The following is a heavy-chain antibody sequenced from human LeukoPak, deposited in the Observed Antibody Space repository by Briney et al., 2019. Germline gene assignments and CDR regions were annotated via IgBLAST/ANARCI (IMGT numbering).Heavy chain of an antibody. CDR1: GGSISSSDYY. CDR3: ARRRYYGSGNYYNGWFDP. J-gene: IGHJ5*02. Sequence: PSETLSLTCTVSGGSISSSDYYWGWIRQPPGKGLEWIGNIYYSESTFYNPSLKSRVTISVDTSKNQFSLKLSSVTAADTAVYHCARRRYYGSGNYYNGWFDPWGQGILVTVSS. V-gene: IGHV4-39*01. CDR2: IYYSEST. D-gene: IGHD3-10*01.